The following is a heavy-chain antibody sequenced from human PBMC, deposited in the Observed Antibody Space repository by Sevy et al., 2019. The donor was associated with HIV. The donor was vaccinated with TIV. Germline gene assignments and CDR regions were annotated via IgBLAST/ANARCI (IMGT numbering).Heavy chain of an antibody. V-gene: IGHV1-18*01. J-gene: IGHJ4*02. D-gene: IGHD3-10*01. Sequence: ASVKVSCKASGYTFTSYGISWVRQAPGQGLEWMGWISAYNGNTNYAQKLQGRVTMTTDTSTNTAYMELRSLRSDDTAVYYCARYERLDYYGSGSHLGYWGQGTLVTVSS. CDR3: ARYERLDYYGSGSHLGY. CDR1: GYTFTSYG. CDR2: ISAYNGNT.